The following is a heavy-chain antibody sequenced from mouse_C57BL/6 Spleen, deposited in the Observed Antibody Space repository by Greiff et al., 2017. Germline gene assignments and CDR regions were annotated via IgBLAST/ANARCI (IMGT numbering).Heavy chain of an antibody. Sequence: EVHLVESGGGLVKPGGSLKLSCAASGFTFSDYGMHWVRQAPETGLERVAYISSGSSTIYYADTVKGRFTISRDNAKNTLFLQMTSLRSEDTAMYYCARKDYEGFAYWGQGTLVTVSA. V-gene: IGHV5-17*01. D-gene: IGHD1-1*01. J-gene: IGHJ3*01. CDR3: ARKDYEGFAY. CDR1: GFTFSDYG. CDR2: ISSGSSTI.